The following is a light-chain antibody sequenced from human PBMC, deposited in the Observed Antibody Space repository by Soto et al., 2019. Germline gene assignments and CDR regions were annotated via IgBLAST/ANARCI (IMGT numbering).Light chain of an antibody. J-gene: IGLJ2*01. Sequence: QSVLTQPPSASGAPGQRVTISCTGSSSNIGAGYDVHWYQQLPGTAPKLLIHGNTNRPSGVPDRFSGSKSATTASLAITGLLAEDEADYYCQSYDSSRSASVFGGGTKLTVL. CDR2: GNT. CDR1: SSNIGAGYD. V-gene: IGLV1-40*01. CDR3: QSYDSSRSASV.